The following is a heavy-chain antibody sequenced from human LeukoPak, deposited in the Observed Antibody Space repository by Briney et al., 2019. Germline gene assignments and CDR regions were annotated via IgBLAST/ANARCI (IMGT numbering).Heavy chain of an antibody. CDR3: ARGSIDGSATYDAVVAYYFDY. V-gene: IGHV4-4*07. J-gene: IGHJ4*02. D-gene: IGHD3-10*01. Sequence: PSETLSLTCTVSGGSISGYCWNWIRQPAGRGLEWIGHIYTSGSTKYNPSLKSRVTMSIDTSRDQFSLQVTSVTAVDTAVYYCARGSIDGSATYDAVVAYYFDYWGQGTLVTVSS. CDR1: GGSISGYC. CDR2: IYTSGST.